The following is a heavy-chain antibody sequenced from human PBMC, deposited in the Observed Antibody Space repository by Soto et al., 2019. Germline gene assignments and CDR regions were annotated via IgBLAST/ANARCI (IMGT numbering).Heavy chain of an antibody. CDR1: GGTFSSYA. CDR3: ARGRAHIVVVTAILNWFDP. Sequence: GASVKVSCKASGGTFSSYAISWVRQAPGQGLEWMGGIIPIFGTANYAQKFQGRVTITADESTSTAYMELSSLRSEDTAVYYCARGRAHIVVVTAILNWFDPWGQGTLVTVSS. V-gene: IGHV1-69*13. D-gene: IGHD2-21*02. CDR2: IIPIFGTA. J-gene: IGHJ5*02.